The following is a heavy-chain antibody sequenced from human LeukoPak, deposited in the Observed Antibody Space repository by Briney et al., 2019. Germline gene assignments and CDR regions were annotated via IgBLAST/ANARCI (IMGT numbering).Heavy chain of an antibody. Sequence: WETLSLTCSVSGGSISSYYWSWIRQPPGKGLEWIGYISYSGSTNYNPSLKSRVTISVDTSKNQFSLKLSPVTAADTAVYYCAREGHRITFGGVTREYYFDYWGQGTLVTVSS. V-gene: IGHV4-59*01. CDR2: ISYSGST. CDR1: GGSISSYY. D-gene: IGHD3-16*01. CDR3: AREGHRITFGGVTREYYFDY. J-gene: IGHJ4*02.